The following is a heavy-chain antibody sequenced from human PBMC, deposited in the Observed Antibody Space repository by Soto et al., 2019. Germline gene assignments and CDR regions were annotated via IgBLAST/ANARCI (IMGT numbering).Heavy chain of an antibody. Sequence: QVQLVQSGPEVKKTGSSVRVSCKASGGSFSSHAISWVRQAPGQGLEWMGGIIPIFGTTHYAQKFQGRVTITGDESSTRAPPELPSLRCGGTAVCYCARGCGYSSSVYDSSFDSWGQATMVTVSS. J-gene: IGHJ5*01. CDR1: GGSFSSHA. D-gene: IGHD2-2*01. CDR3: ARGCGYSSSVYDSSFDS. CDR2: IIPIFGTT. V-gene: IGHV1-69*01.